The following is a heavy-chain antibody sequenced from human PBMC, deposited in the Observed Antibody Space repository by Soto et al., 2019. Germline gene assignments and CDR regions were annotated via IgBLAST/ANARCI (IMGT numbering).Heavy chain of an antibody. J-gene: IGHJ4*02. Sequence: EVQLVESGGGLVKPGGSLRLSCAASGFTFSNAWMSWVRQAPGKGLEWVGRIKSKTDGGTTDYAAPVKGRFTISRDDSKNTLYLQMNSLKTEDTAVYYCTTQQDTVVVVAALHFDYWGQGTLVTVSS. CDR2: IKSKTDGGTT. D-gene: IGHD2-15*01. CDR3: TTQQDTVVVVAALHFDY. CDR1: GFTFSNAW. V-gene: IGHV3-15*01.